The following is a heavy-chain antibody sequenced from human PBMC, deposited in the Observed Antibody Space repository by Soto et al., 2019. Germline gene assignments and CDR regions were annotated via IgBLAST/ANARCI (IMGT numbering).Heavy chain of an antibody. CDR3: AKDQSIAVAGTFDY. J-gene: IGHJ4*02. CDR2: ISYDGSNK. D-gene: IGHD6-19*01. Sequence: GGSLRLSCAASGLTFSSYGMHWVRQAPGKGLEWVAVISYDGSNKYYADSVKGRFTISRDNSKNTLYLQMNSLRAEDTAVYYCAKDQSIAVAGTFDYWGQGTLVTVSS. V-gene: IGHV3-30*18. CDR1: GLTFSSYG.